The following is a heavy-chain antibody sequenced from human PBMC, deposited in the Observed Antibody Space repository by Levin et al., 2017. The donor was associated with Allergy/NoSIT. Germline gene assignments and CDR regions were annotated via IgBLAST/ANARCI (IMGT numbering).Heavy chain of an antibody. CDR2: INHSGST. CDR3: ASFVGRTNWFDP. D-gene: IGHD1-26*01. V-gene: IGHV4-34*01. J-gene: IGHJ5*02. CDR1: GGSFSGYY. Sequence: SQTLSLTCAVYGGSFSGYYWSWIRQPPGKGLEWIGEINHSGSTNYNPSLKSRVTISVDTSKNQFSLKLSSVTAADTAVYYCASFVGRTNWFDPWGQGTLVTVSS.